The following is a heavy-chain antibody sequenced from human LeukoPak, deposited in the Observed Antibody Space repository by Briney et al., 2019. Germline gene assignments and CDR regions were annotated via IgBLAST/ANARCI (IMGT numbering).Heavy chain of an antibody. CDR2: ISGSGGST. Sequence: GGSLRLSCAASGFTFSSYAMSWVRQAPGKGLEWVSTISGSGGSTYYADSVKGRFTISRDNSKNTLYLQMNSLRAEDTAVYYCAKGGRESSSWYGTWFDPWGQGTLVTVSS. CDR1: GFTFSSYA. CDR3: AKGGRESSSWYGTWFDP. D-gene: IGHD6-13*01. J-gene: IGHJ5*02. V-gene: IGHV3-23*01.